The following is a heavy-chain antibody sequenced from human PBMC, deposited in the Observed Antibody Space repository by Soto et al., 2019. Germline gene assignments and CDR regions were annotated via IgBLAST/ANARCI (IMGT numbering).Heavy chain of an antibody. Sequence: QVKLVQSGAEEKKPGASVKVSCKASGYTFTSYAMHWVRQAPGQRLEWMGWINAGNGNTKYSQKFQGRVTITRDTAASTAYMELSSLRAEDTAVYYCARSIVVVTALYYWGQGTLVTVSS. V-gene: IGHV1-3*05. CDR3: ARSIVVVTALYY. J-gene: IGHJ4*02. CDR1: GYTFTSYA. CDR2: INAGNGNT. D-gene: IGHD2-21*02.